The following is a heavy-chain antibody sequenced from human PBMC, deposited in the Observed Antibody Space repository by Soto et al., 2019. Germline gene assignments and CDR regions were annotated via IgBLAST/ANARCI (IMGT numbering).Heavy chain of an antibody. CDR1: GYTFTGYY. J-gene: IGHJ6*02. CDR3: ARGYCTNGVSYWGPYYYYGMDV. D-gene: IGHD2-8*01. CDR2: INPNSGGT. Sequence: ASVKVSCKASGYTFTGYYMHWVRQAPGQGLEWMGWINPNSGGTNYSQKFQGWVTMTRDTSISTAYMELSRLRTDDTAVYYCARGYCTNGVSYWGPYYYYGMDVWG. V-gene: IGHV1-2*04.